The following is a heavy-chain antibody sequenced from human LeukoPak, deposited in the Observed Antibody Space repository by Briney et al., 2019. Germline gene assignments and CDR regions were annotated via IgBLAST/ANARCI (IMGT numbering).Heavy chain of an antibody. D-gene: IGHD3-22*01. CDR3: ASLYYYDSSGVIDAFDI. J-gene: IGHJ3*02. V-gene: IGHV1-2*02. CDR2: LNPNSGGT. Sequence: GASVKVSCKASGYTFTGYYMHWVRQAPGQGLEWMGWLNPNSGGTNYAQKFQGRVTMTRDTSISTAYMELSRLRPDDTAVYYCASLYYYDSSGVIDAFDIWGQGTMVTVSS. CDR1: GYTFTGYY.